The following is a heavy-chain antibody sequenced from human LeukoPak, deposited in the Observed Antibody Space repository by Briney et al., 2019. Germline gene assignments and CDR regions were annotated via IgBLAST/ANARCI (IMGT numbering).Heavy chain of an antibody. J-gene: IGHJ6*02. CDR2: INTNTGNP. V-gene: IGHV7-4-1*02. CDR1: GYTFTSYA. Sequence: GASVKVSCKASGYTFTSYAMNWVRQAPGQGLEWMGWINTNTGNPTYAQGFTGRFVFSLDTSVSTAYLQISSLKAEDTAVYYCARDPRFLEWDHGMDVWGQGPRSPSP. CDR3: ARDPRFLEWDHGMDV. D-gene: IGHD3-3*01.